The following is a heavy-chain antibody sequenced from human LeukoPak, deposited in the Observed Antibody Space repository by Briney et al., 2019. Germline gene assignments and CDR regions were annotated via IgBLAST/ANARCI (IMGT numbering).Heavy chain of an antibody. CDR2: IYYSGST. J-gene: IGHJ3*02. CDR3: ARDQGWIQLGAFDI. V-gene: IGHV4-31*03. CDR1: GGSISSGGYY. D-gene: IGHD5-18*01. Sequence: SETLSLTCTVSGGSISSGGYYWSWIRQHPGKGLEWIGYIYYSGSTYYNPSLKSRVTISVDTSKNQFSLKLSSVTAADTAVYYCARDQGWIQLGAFDIWGQGTMVTVSS.